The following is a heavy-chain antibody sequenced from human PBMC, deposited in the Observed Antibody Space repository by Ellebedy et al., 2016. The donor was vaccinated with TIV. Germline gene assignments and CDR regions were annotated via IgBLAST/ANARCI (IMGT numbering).Heavy chain of an antibody. CDR1: GGSFTDYY. CDR3: ARVETAVTHNFDY. Sequence: SETLSLTXAVYGGSFTDYYWSWIRQPPKKGLEWIGEIDHSGTTNYNPSLQSRVTISVDTSKSQFSLHLSSLTAADTAVYYCARVETAVTHNFDYWGQGTLVTVSS. D-gene: IGHD4-23*01. J-gene: IGHJ4*02. CDR2: IDHSGTT. V-gene: IGHV4-34*01.